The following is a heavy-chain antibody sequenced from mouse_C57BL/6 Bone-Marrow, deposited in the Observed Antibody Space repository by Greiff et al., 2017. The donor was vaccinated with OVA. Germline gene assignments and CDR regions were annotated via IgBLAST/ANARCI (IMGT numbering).Heavy chain of an antibody. CDR1: GYTFTNYW. V-gene: IGHV1-63*01. J-gene: IGHJ1*03. CDR2: IYTGGGDT. D-gene: IGHD6-2*01. CDR3: ARNGPSLQSSYGYFDV. Sequence: VQLQQSGAELVRPATSVTMSCTVSGYTFTNYWIGWAQQTPGHGLEWIGDIYTGGGDTKYNEKYNGKATLTADKSSSKAYMQFSSLTSEDSAIYYCARNGPSLQSSYGYFDVWGTGTTVTVSS.